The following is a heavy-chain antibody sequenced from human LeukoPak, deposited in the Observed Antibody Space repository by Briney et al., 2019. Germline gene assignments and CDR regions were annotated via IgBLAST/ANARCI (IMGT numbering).Heavy chain of an antibody. CDR3: AREALGGSYY. D-gene: IGHD3-10*01. Sequence: KPSETLSLTCTVSGGSISNKYWSWIRQPPGKGLEWIGYIYYSGSTNYNPSLKSRVTISVDTSKNQFSLKLSSVTAADTAVYYCAREALGGSYYWGQGTLVTVSS. CDR1: GGSISNKY. V-gene: IGHV4-59*01. J-gene: IGHJ4*02. CDR2: IYYSGST.